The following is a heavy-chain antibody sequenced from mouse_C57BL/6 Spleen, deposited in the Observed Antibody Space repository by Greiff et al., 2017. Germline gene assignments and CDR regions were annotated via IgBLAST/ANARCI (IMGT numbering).Heavy chain of an antibody. CDR1: GYSFTSYY. CDR3: ARERTREYDGVPWFAY. D-gene: IGHD2-12*01. CDR2: IYPGSGNT. V-gene: IGHV1-66*01. J-gene: IGHJ3*01. Sequence: QVQLKESGPELVKPGASVKISCKASGYSFTSYYIHWVKQRPGQGLEWIGCIYPGSGNTKYTEKFKGKATLTADTSSSTAYMQLSSLTSEDSAVYYCARERTREYDGVPWFAYWGQGTLVTVSA.